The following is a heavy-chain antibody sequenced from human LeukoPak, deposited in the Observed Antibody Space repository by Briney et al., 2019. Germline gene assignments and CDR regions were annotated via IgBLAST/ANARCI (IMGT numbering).Heavy chain of an antibody. CDR2: INPSVGST. CDR3: AREKADYDILTGHPYNWFDP. D-gene: IGHD3-9*01. CDR1: GYTFTSDY. V-gene: IGHV1-46*01. Sequence: GASVKVSCKASGYTFTSDYMHWVRQAPGQGLGWRGIINPSVGSTSYAQKFQGRVTMTRDTSTSTVYMELSSLRSEDTAVYYCAREKADYDILTGHPYNWFDPWGQGTLVTVSS. J-gene: IGHJ5*02.